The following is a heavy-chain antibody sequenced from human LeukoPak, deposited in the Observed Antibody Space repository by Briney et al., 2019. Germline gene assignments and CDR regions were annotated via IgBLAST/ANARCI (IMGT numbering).Heavy chain of an antibody. J-gene: IGHJ3*02. CDR1: GGSISSGDYY. V-gene: IGHV4-30-4*08. Sequence: SQTLSLTCTVSGGSISSGDYYWSWIRHPPGKGLEWIGYIYYSGSTYYNPSLKSRVTISVDTSKNQFSLKLSSVTAADTAVYYCARAPAPPLIVVVRRNLVSYAFDIWGQGTMVTVSS. CDR2: IYYSGST. D-gene: IGHD3-22*01. CDR3: ARAPAPPLIVVVRRNLVSYAFDI.